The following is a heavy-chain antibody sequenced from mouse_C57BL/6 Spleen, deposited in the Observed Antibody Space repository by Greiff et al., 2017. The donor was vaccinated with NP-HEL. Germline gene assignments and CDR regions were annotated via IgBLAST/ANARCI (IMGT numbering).Heavy chain of an antibody. V-gene: IGHV1-55*01. Sequence: QVQLQQPGAELVKPGASVKMSCKASGFTFTSYWITWVKQRPGQGLEWIGDIYPGSGSTNYNEKFKSKATLTVDTSSSTAYMQLSSLTSEDSAVYYCARTDGSSYYFDYWGQGTTLTVSS. CDR2: IYPGSGST. CDR3: ARTDGSSYYFDY. J-gene: IGHJ2*01. D-gene: IGHD1-1*01. CDR1: GFTFTSYW.